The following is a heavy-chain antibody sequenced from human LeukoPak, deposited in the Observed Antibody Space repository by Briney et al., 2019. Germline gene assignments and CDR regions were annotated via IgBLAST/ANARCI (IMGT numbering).Heavy chain of an antibody. J-gene: IGHJ4*02. Sequence: ASVKVSCKASGYTFTGYYMHWERQAPGQGLEWMGWINPNSGGTNYAQKFQGRVTMTRDTSISTAYMELSRLRSDDTAVYYCAREDTMVRGVIIFDYWGQGTLVTVSS. V-gene: IGHV1-2*02. D-gene: IGHD3-10*01. CDR2: INPNSGGT. CDR3: AREDTMVRGVIIFDY. CDR1: GYTFTGYY.